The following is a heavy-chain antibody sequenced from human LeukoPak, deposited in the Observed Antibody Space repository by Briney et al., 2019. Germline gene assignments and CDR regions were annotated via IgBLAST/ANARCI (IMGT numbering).Heavy chain of an antibody. J-gene: IGHJ6*04. Sequence: ASVKVSWKASGYTFTSYGISWVRQAAGQGLEWMGLISAYNGNTNYAHKLQGRVTMNTDTSTRTAYMEQRSLRPDDTAVYYCARDENGDHYYYYNGMDVWGKGTTVTVSS. CDR3: ARDENGDHYYYYNGMDV. CDR2: ISAYNGNT. V-gene: IGHV1-18*04. D-gene: IGHD4-17*01. CDR1: GYTFTSYG.